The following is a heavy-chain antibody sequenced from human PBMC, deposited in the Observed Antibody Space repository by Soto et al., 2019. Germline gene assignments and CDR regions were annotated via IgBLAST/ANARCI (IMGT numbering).Heavy chain of an antibody. CDR3: ARAAITLVRGSKGGWFDP. J-gene: IGHJ5*02. D-gene: IGHD3-10*01. Sequence: QVQLVQSGAEVKKPGASVKVSCKASGYTFTSYYMHWVRQAPGQGLEWMGIINPSGGSTSYAQKFQGRVTMPRDTSTSTVYMELSSLRSEDTAVYYCARAAITLVRGSKGGWFDPWGQGTLVTVSS. V-gene: IGHV1-46*01. CDR2: INPSGGST. CDR1: GYTFTSYY.